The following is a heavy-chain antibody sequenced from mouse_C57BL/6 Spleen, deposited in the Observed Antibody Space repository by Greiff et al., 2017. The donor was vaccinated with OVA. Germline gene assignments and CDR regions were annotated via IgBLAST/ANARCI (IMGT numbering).Heavy chain of an antibody. CDR2: ISSGSSTI. J-gene: IGHJ4*01. V-gene: IGHV5-17*01. D-gene: IGHD2-10*02. CDR3: ARGGYGNFYAMDY. Sequence: EVHLVESGGGLVKPGGSLKLSCAASGFTFSDYGMHWVRQAPEKGLEWVAYISSGSSTIYYADTVKGRFTISRDNAKNTLFLQMTSLRSEDTAMYYCARGGYGNFYAMDYWGQGTSVTVSS. CDR1: GFTFSDYG.